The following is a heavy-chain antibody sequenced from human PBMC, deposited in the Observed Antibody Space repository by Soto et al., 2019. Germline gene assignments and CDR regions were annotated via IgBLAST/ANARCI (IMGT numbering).Heavy chain of an antibody. CDR1: GYTFTNYY. V-gene: IGHV1-46*01. CDR2: ITPSGGGT. Sequence: QVQLVQSGAEVKKPGASVKVSCKASGYTFTNYYVHWVRQAPGQGLEWMGMITPSGGGTSYAQKFQGRVTMTTDTSTSTVYMELRSLRSEDTAVYYCARDSVTLDRGVIRFDSWGQGTLVTVSS. D-gene: IGHD3-10*01. CDR3: ARDSVTLDRGVIRFDS. J-gene: IGHJ4*02.